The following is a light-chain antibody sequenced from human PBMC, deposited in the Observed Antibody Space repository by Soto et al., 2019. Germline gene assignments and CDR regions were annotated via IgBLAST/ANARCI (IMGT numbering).Light chain of an antibody. CDR3: QQYGSSGT. CDR1: QSVINNY. CDR2: GAS. J-gene: IGKJ1*01. Sequence: EIVLTHSPGTLSLSPGERATLSCSASQSVINNYLAWYQQNPGQAPRLLIYGASNRATGITDRFSGSGSGTDFTLTISRLEPEDFAVYYCQQYGSSGTFGQGTKVDIK. V-gene: IGKV3-20*01.